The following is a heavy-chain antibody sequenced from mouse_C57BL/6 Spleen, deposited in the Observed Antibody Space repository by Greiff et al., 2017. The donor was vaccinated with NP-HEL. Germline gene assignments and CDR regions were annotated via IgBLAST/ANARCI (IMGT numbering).Heavy chain of an antibody. D-gene: IGHD1-1*01. Sequence: VMLVESGPGLVQPSQSLSITCTVSGFSLTSYGVHWVRQSPGKGLEWLGVIWSGGSTDYNAAFISRLSISKDNSKSQVFFKMNSLQADDTAIYYCARPDFDYGKDAMDYWGQGTSVTVSS. CDR2: IWSGGST. CDR3: ARPDFDYGKDAMDY. CDR1: GFSLTSYG. V-gene: IGHV2-2*01. J-gene: IGHJ4*01.